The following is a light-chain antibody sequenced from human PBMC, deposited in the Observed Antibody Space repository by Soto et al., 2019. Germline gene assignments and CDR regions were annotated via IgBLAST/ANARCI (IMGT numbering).Light chain of an antibody. V-gene: IGLV7-43*01. CDR2: GIS. CDR3: LLYYGGAQV. Sequence: QALVTQEPSLTVSPGGTVTLTCSSSAGPVTSDSNPNWFQQSPGQAPRALIYGISSKHSWTPARFTGSLLGGKAALTLSGVQPEDEADYYCLLYYGGAQVFGGGTKLTVL. CDR1: AGPVTSDSN. J-gene: IGLJ2*01.